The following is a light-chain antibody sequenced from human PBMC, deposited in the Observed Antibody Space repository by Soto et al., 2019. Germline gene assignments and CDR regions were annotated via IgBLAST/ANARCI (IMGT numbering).Light chain of an antibody. CDR2: KAS. Sequence: DIQMTQSPSTLSASVGDRVTITCRASQSISSWLAWYQQKPGKAPKLLIYKASSLESGVPSRFSGSGSGTEFPLPISRLQPDDFATYYCQQYNSYSWTFGQGTKVEIK. J-gene: IGKJ1*01. CDR3: QQYNSYSWT. CDR1: QSISSW. V-gene: IGKV1-5*03.